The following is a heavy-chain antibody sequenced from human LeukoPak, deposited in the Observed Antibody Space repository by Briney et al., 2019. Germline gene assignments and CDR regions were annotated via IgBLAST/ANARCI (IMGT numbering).Heavy chain of an antibody. D-gene: IGHD1-1*01. V-gene: IGHV3-7*01. CDR3: ARWELDRYYYYYMDV. CDR2: IKQDGSEK. Sequence: GGSLRLSCAASGFTFSSYWMSWVRQAPGKGLEWVANIKQDGSEKYYVDSVKGRFTISRDNAKHSLYLQMNSLRAEDTAVYYCARWELDRYYYYYMDVWGKGTTVTVSS. J-gene: IGHJ6*03. CDR1: GFTFSSYW.